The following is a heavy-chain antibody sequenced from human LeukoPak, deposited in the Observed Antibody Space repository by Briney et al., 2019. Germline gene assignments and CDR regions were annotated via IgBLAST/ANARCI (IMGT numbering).Heavy chain of an antibody. CDR2: ISSSGGST. Sequence: GGTLRLSCAASGFTFSSYGMSWVRQAPGKGLEWVSAISSSGGSTYYADSVKGRFTISRDNSKNTLYLQMNSLRAEDTAVYYCAKNPESYDILTGYGRSVIDYWGQGTLVTVSS. CDR3: AKNPESYDILTGYGRSVIDY. D-gene: IGHD3-9*01. V-gene: IGHV3-23*01. J-gene: IGHJ4*02. CDR1: GFTFSSYG.